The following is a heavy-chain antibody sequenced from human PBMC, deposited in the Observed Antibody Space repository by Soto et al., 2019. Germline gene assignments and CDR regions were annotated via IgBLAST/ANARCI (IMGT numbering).Heavy chain of an antibody. CDR1: GGSFSGYY. Sequence: SETLSLTCAVYGGSFSGYYWSWIRQPPGKGLEWIGEINHSGSTNYNPSLKSRVTISVDTSKNQFSLKLSSVTAADTAVYYCARERHCSGGSCYETYYYYYYMDVWGKGTTVTVSS. CDR3: ARERHCSGGSCYETYYYYYYMDV. D-gene: IGHD2-15*01. CDR2: INHSGST. J-gene: IGHJ6*03. V-gene: IGHV4-34*01.